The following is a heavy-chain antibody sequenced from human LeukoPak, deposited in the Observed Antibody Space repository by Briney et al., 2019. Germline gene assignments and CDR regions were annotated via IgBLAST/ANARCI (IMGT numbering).Heavy chain of an antibody. CDR3: ARGPNWFDP. J-gene: IGHJ5*02. CDR2: INHSGST. CDR1: GGSFSGYY. V-gene: IGHV4-34*01. Sequence: PSETLSLTCAVYGGSFSGYYWSWIRQPPGKGLEWIGEINHSGSTNYNPSLKSRVTISVDTSKSQFSLKLSSVTAADTAVYYCARGPNWFDPWGQGTLVTVSS.